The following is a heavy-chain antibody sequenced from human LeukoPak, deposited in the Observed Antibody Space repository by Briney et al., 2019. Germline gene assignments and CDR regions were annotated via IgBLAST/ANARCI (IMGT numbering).Heavy chain of an antibody. V-gene: IGHV4-39*07. Sequence: SETLSLTCTVSGGSISSSSYYWGWIRQPPGKGLEWIGSIYYSGSTYYSPSLKSRVTMSVDMSKNQFSLKLSSVTAADTAVYYCAREAFSSGYYDDYWGQGTLVTVSS. CDR2: IYYSGST. CDR1: GGSISSSSYY. J-gene: IGHJ4*02. D-gene: IGHD3-22*01. CDR3: AREAFSSGYYDDY.